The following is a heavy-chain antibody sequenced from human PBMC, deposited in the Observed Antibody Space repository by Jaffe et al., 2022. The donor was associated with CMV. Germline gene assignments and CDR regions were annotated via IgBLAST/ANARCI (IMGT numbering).Heavy chain of an antibody. V-gene: IGHV3-23*01. CDR2: ISGSGGST. J-gene: IGHJ4*02. D-gene: IGHD5-12*01. CDR1: GFTFNNYA. CDR3: AKERRATGIDY. Sequence: EVQLLESGGGLVQPGGSLRLSCVASGFTFNNYAMTWVRQTPGKGLEWVSSISGSGGSTYYADSVKGRFTISRDNSQNTVYLQLNSLRAEDTTIYYCAKERRATGIDYWGQGTLVTVSS.